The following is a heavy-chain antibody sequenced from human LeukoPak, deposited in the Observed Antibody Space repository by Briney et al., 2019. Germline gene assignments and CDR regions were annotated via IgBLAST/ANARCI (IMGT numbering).Heavy chain of an antibody. V-gene: IGHV3-48*03. J-gene: IGHJ4*02. CDR1: GFTFSSYE. CDR3: AKEGFTLDY. Sequence: GGSLRLSCAASGFTFSSYEMNWVRQAPGKGLDWVSYISSSGSTIYYADSVKGRFTISRDNAKNSLYLQMNSLRAEDTAVYYCAKEGFTLDYWGQGTLVTVSS. CDR2: ISSSGSTI.